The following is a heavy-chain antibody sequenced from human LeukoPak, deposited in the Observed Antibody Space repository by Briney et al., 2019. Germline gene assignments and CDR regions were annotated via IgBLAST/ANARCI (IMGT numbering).Heavy chain of an antibody. CDR1: GYTFTSNY. Sequence: ASVKVSCKAFGYTFTSNYMHWVRQAPGQGPEWMGVISPSGGSTTYAQKFQGRLTLTRDMSTSTDYLELSSLRSEDTAVYYCARDNSVRDEAWWFNPWGQGALVTVSS. V-gene: IGHV1-46*01. D-gene: IGHD5-24*01. J-gene: IGHJ5*02. CDR3: ARDNSVRDEAWWFNP. CDR2: ISPSGGST.